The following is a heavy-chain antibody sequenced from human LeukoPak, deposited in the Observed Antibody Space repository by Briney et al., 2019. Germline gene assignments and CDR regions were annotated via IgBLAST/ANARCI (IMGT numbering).Heavy chain of an antibody. V-gene: IGHV3-33*01. D-gene: IGHD3-22*01. CDR3: ASSRGDYYDSSGYYDY. J-gene: IGHJ4*02. Sequence: GGSLRLSCAASGFTFSSYGMHWVRQAPGKGLEWVAVIWYDGSNKYYADSVKGRFTISRDNSKNTLYLQMNSLRAEDTAVYYCASSRGDYYDSSGYYDYWGQGTLVTVSS. CDR2: IWYDGSNK. CDR1: GFTFSSYG.